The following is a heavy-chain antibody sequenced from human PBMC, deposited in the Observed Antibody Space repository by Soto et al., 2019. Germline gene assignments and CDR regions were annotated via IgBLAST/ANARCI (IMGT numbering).Heavy chain of an antibody. D-gene: IGHD3-9*01. CDR3: AKAYTYDILTGYSKSGCYFDY. Sequence: PGGSLRLSCAASGFTFSSYAMSRVRQAPGKGLEWVSAISGSGGSTYYADSVKGRFTISRDNSKNTLYLQMNSLRAEDTAVYYCAKAYTYDILTGYSKSGCYFDYWGQGTLVTVSS. J-gene: IGHJ4*02. CDR1: GFTFSSYA. CDR2: ISGSGGST. V-gene: IGHV3-23*01.